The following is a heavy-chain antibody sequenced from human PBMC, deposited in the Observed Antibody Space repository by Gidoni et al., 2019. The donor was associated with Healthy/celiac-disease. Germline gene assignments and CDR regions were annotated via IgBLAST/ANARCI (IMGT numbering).Heavy chain of an antibody. D-gene: IGHD3-10*01. CDR3: ATPGTGGYFDY. CDR1: GVSISSGGYY. Sequence: QVQLQESGPRLVKPSQTLSLTCTVSGVSISSGGYYWSWIRQHPGKGLEWIGYIYYSGSTYYNPSLKSRVTISVDTSKNQFSLKLSSVTAADTAVYYCATPGTGGYFDYWGQGTLVTVSS. CDR2: IYYSGST. J-gene: IGHJ4*02. V-gene: IGHV4-31*03.